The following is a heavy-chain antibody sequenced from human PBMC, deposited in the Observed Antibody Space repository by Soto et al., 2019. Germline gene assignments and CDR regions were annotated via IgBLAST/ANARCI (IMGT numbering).Heavy chain of an antibody. Sequence: QVQLQESGPGLVKPSETLSLTCIVSGASVSTDGYYWSWIRQPPGKALEWIGYISYRGSSGYNPSLRSRVTTSVDTSKNQFSLILSSVTAADTAVYFCARLSRLEPVANTYYHSLDVWGQGTTVTVSS. CDR3: ARLSRLEPVANTYYHSLDV. V-gene: IGHV4-61*08. CDR1: GASVSTDGYY. CDR2: ISYRGSS. D-gene: IGHD5-12*01. J-gene: IGHJ6*02.